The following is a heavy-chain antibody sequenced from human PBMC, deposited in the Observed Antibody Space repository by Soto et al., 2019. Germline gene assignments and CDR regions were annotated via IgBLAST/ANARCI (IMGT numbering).Heavy chain of an antibody. CDR1: GGSISSYY. CDR2: IYYSGST. V-gene: IGHV4-59*01. D-gene: IGHD6-6*01. J-gene: IGHJ6*02. CDR3: ARASSSGLYYYYGMDV. Sequence: SETLSLTCTVSGGSISSYYWSWIRQPPGKGLEWIGYIYYSGSTSYNPSLKSRVTISVDTSKNQFSLKLSSVTAADTAVYYCARASSSGLYYYYGMDVWGQGTTVTVSS.